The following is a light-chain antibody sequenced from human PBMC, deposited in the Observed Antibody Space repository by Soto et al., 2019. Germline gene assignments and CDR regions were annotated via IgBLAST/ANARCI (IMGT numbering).Light chain of an antibody. CDR2: EVS. V-gene: IGLV2-14*01. J-gene: IGLJ3*02. CDR1: SSDVGAYNY. Sequence: QAVVTQPASVSGSPGQSITISCTGTSSDVGAYNYVSWYQQYPGKAPKLMIYEVSNRPSGVSNRFSASKSGHTASLTISGLQAEDEADYYCSSYTNSDTLVFGGGTKVTVL. CDR3: SSYTNSDTLV.